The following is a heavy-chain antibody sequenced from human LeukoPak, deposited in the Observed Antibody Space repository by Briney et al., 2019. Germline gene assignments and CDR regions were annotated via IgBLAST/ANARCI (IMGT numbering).Heavy chain of an antibody. Sequence: SETLSLTCTVSGGSISSSSYYWGWIRQPPGKGLEWIGSIYYSGSTYYNPSLKSRVTISVDTSKNQFSLKLSSVTAADTAVYYCARRGEGYSYGHSLDYWGQGTLVTVSS. CDR1: GGSISSSSYY. CDR3: ARRGEGYSYGHSLDY. D-gene: IGHD5-18*01. CDR2: IYYSGST. J-gene: IGHJ4*02. V-gene: IGHV4-39*01.